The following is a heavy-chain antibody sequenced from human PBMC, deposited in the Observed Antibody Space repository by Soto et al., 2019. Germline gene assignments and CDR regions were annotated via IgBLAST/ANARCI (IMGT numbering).Heavy chain of an antibody. Sequence: PSETLSLTCAVSGGSISSGGYSWSWIRQPPGKGLEWIGYIYHSGSTYYNPSLKSRVTISVDRSKNQFSLKLSSVTAADTAVYYCARASVVVTASTVYWYSDLRGRGTLVTVSS. V-gene: IGHV4-30-2*01. CDR3: ARASVVVTASTVYWYSDL. CDR1: GGSISSGGYS. D-gene: IGHD2-21*02. CDR2: IYHSGST. J-gene: IGHJ2*01.